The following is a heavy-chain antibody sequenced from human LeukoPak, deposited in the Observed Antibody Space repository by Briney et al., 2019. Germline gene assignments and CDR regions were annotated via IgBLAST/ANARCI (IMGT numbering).Heavy chain of an antibody. CDR2: IYYSGST. CDR3: ARPPDYDYVWGSSLMGAFDI. Sequence: SETLSLTCTVSGGSISSSSYYWGWIRQPPGKGLEWIGSIYYSGSTYYNPSLKSRVTISVDTSKNQFSLKLSSVTAADTAVYYCARPPDYDYVWGSSLMGAFDIWGQGTMVTVSS. D-gene: IGHD3-16*01. CDR1: GGSISSSSYY. V-gene: IGHV4-39*01. J-gene: IGHJ3*02.